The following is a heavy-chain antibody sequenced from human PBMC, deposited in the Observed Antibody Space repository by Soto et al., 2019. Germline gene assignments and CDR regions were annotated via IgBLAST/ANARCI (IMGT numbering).Heavy chain of an antibody. D-gene: IGHD2-15*01. CDR1: GYSFSGHY. V-gene: IGHV1-2*02. CDR3: ARDGGYCTGGSCYVGNWFDP. CDR2: INPNTGGT. J-gene: IGHJ5*02. Sequence: ASVKVSCKASGYSFSGHYMHWVRQAPGQGLEWMGWINPNTGGTNYAQKFQGRVTMTSDTSINTVYMELSGLTPDDTALYYCARDGGYCTGGSCYVGNWFDPWGQGTLGTVSS.